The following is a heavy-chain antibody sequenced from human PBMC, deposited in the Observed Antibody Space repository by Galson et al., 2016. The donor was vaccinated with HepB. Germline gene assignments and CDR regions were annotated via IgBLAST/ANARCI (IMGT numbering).Heavy chain of an antibody. CDR3: ARYSSGYRPNFDY. J-gene: IGHJ4*02. Sequence: TLSLTCDVSGGSISSSTYYWGWIRQPPGKGLEWLGSIYYSGTTYDNPSLKSRVTISVDTSKNQFSLKLSSVTAADTAVYYCARYSSGYRPNFDYWGQGTLVTVSS. CDR1: GGSISSSTYY. CDR2: IYYSGTT. D-gene: IGHD3-22*01. V-gene: IGHV4-39*01.